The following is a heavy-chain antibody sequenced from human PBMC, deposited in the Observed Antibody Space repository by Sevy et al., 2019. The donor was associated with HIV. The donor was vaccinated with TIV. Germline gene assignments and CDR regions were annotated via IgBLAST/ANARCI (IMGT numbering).Heavy chain of an antibody. J-gene: IGHJ4*02. Sequence: GGSLRLSCAASGFTFDDYAMHWVRQAPGKGLEWVSSISWNSGSIDYADSVKGRFTISRDNTKNSLYLQMNSLRAGDTALYYCAKVSPGTTMTRYYFDYWGQGVLVTVSS. CDR3: AKVSPGTTMTRYYFDY. D-gene: IGHD4-17*01. V-gene: IGHV3-9*01. CDR2: ISWNSGSI. CDR1: GFTFDDYA.